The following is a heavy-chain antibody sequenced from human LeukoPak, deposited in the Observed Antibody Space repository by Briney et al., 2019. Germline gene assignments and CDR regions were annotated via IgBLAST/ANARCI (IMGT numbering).Heavy chain of an antibody. CDR2: IYHSGST. Sequence: SETLSLTCAVSGYSISSGYYWGWIRQPPGKGLEWIGSIYHSGSTYYNPSLKSRVTISVDTSKNQFSLKPSSVTAADTAVYYCARIIGQYCSSTSCPFDPWGQGTLVTVSS. J-gene: IGHJ5*02. V-gene: IGHV4-38-2*01. D-gene: IGHD2-2*01. CDR1: GYSISSGYY. CDR3: ARIIGQYCSSTSCPFDP.